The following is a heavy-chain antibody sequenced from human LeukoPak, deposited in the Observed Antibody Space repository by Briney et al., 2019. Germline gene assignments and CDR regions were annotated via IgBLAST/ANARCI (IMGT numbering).Heavy chain of an antibody. CDR3: ARLLDTAMVILDH. J-gene: IGHJ4*02. CDR2: ISAYNANT. Sequence: ASVTVSCTPSGYTFTTYGINWVRQAPGQGLEWMGWISAYNANTNYAQKFLGRVTMTTDTSTTTAYMELRSLRSDDPAAYYCARLLDTAMVILDHWGQGTPVTVSS. D-gene: IGHD5-18*01. V-gene: IGHV1-18*01. CDR1: GYTFTTYG.